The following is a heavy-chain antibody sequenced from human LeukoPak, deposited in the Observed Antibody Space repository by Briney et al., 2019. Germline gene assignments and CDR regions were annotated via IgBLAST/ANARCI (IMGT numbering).Heavy chain of an antibody. CDR1: GGSISSGGYY. J-gene: IGHJ4*02. Sequence: SETLSLTCTVSGGSISSGGYYWSWIRQPPGKGLEWIGYIYHSGSTYYNPSLKSRVTISVDRSKNQFSLKLSSVTAADTAVYYCARYSGSYLAFDYWGQGTLVTVSS. V-gene: IGHV4-30-2*01. D-gene: IGHD1-26*01. CDR2: IYHSGST. CDR3: ARYSGSYLAFDY.